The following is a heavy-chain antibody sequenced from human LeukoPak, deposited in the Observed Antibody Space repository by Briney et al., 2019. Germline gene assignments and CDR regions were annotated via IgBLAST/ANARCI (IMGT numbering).Heavy chain of an antibody. J-gene: IGHJ6*03. D-gene: IGHD4-11*01. CDR3: ARGGRVRQYYYYYMDV. CDR2: ISYDGSNK. Sequence: PGGSPRLSCAASGFTFSSYAMHWVRQAPGKGLEWVAVISYDGSNKYYADSVKGRFTISRDNSKNTLYLQMNSLRAEDTAVYYCARGGRVRQYYYYYMDVWGKGATVTVSS. CDR1: GFTFSSYA. V-gene: IGHV3-30*01.